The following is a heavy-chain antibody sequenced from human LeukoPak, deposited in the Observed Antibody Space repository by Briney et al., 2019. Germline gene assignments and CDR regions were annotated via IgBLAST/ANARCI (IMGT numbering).Heavy chain of an antibody. CDR2: IRYDGSNK. D-gene: IGHD3-3*01. Sequence: SGRSLRLSCAASGFTFSSYGMHWVRQAPGKGLEWVAFIRYDGSNKYYADSVKGRFTISRDNSKNTLYLQMNSLRAEDTAVYYCAKDGRRFLEWFPNNWFDPWGQGTLVTVSS. CDR3: AKDGRRFLEWFPNNWFDP. J-gene: IGHJ5*02. V-gene: IGHV3-30*02. CDR1: GFTFSSYG.